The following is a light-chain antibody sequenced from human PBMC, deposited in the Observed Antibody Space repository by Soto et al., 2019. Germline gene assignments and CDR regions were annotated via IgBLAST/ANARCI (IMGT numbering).Light chain of an antibody. CDR1: SSNIGNNY. CDR3: GTWDSSLSAVV. J-gene: IGLJ2*01. Sequence: QSVLTQPPSVSVAPGQKVTISCSGSSSNIGNNYVSWYQQLPGTAPKLLIYDNNKRPSGIPARFSGSKSGTSATLGITGVQTGDEADYYCGTWDSSLSAVVFGGGTQLTVL. CDR2: DNN. V-gene: IGLV1-51*01.